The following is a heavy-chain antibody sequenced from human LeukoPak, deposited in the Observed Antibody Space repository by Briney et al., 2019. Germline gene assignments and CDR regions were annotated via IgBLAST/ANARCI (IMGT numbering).Heavy chain of an antibody. CDR3: ARDSGWWYDSSGYYNY. CDR2: IYSGGST. V-gene: IGHV3-53*01. D-gene: IGHD3-22*01. Sequence: PGGSLRLSCAASGFTFSSYNMSWVRQAPGKGLEWVSVIYSGGSTYYADSVKGRFTISRDNSKNTPYLQMNSLRAEDTAVYYCARDSGWWYDSSGYYNYWGQGTLVTVSS. J-gene: IGHJ4*02. CDR1: GFTFSSYN.